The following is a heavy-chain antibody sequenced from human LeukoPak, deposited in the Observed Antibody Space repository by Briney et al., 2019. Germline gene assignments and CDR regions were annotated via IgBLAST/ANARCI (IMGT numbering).Heavy chain of an antibody. CDR2: ISGSGGST. J-gene: IGHJ5*02. CDR3: AKVLPPGRWFDP. D-gene: IGHD2-2*01. V-gene: IGHV3-23*01. Sequence: GGSLRLSCAASGFTFSSYAMSWVRQAPGKGLEWVSAISGSGGSTYYADSVKGRFTISRDNSKDTLYLQMSSLRAEDTAVYYCAKVLPPGRWFDPWGQGTLVTVSS. CDR1: GFTFSSYA.